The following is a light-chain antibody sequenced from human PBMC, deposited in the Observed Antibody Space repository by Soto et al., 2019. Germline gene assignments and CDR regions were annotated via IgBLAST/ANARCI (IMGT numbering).Light chain of an antibody. J-gene: IGLJ1*01. V-gene: IGLV2-8*01. Sequence: QSVLTQPPSASGSPGQSVTISCTGTSSDVGGYNYVSWYQQHPGKAPKLMIDEVSKRPSGVPDRFSGSKSGTTASLTVSGLQTEEEADYYCSSYAGSNNFVFGTGTKVTVL. CDR3: SSYAGSNNFV. CDR1: SSDVGGYNY. CDR2: EVS.